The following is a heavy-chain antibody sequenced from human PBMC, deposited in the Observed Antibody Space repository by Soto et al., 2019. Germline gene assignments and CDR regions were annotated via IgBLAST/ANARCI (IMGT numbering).Heavy chain of an antibody. J-gene: IGHJ4*02. CDR2: IYWDDDK. CDR3: AHSTDVKSFDY. CDR1: GFSLSTSGVG. Sequence: QITLKESGPTLVKPTQTLTLTCTFSGFSLSTSGVGVGWIRQPPGKALDWLAVIYWDDDKRYSQSLESRLTITKETSKNQVVLTMTNMDPVDTATYYCAHSTDVKSFDYWGQGTLVTVSS. V-gene: IGHV2-5*02.